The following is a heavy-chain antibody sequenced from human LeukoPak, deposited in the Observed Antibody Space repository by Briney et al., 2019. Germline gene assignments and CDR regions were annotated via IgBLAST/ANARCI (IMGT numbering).Heavy chain of an antibody. D-gene: IGHD1-26*01. CDR3: ARHGSGSYDY. Sequence: YYWGWIXQPPGKGLEWIGSIYYSGSTYYNPSLKSRVTISVDTSKNQFSLKLSSVTAADTAVYYCARHGSGSYDYWGQGTLVTVSS. CDR1: YY. CDR2: IYYSGST. V-gene: IGHV4-39*01. J-gene: IGHJ4*02.